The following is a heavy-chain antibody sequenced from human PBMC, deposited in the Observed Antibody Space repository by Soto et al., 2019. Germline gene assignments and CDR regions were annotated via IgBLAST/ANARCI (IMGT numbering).Heavy chain of an antibody. CDR3: ARERYSGSYRPRYYYYCMDV. J-gene: IGHJ6*02. V-gene: IGHV4-31*03. D-gene: IGHD1-26*01. Sequence: SETLSLTCTVSGGSISSGGYYWSWIRQHSGKGLEWIGYIYYSGSTYYNPSLKSRVTISVDTSKNQFSLKLSSVTAADTAVYYCARERYSGSYRPRYYYYCMDVWGQGTTVTVSS. CDR2: IYYSGST. CDR1: GGSISSGGYY.